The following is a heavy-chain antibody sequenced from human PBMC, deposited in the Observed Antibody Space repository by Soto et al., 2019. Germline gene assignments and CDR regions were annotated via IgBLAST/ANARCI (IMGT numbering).Heavy chain of an antibody. J-gene: IGHJ3*02. CDR3: ARVWDYDILTGYYTEAFDI. V-gene: IGHV3-23*01. CDR1: GFTFSDYA. D-gene: IGHD3-9*01. CDR2: ISGRGDRT. Sequence: VQLLESGGGLVQPGESLRLSCAASGFTFSDYAMAWVRQAPGKGLEWVSGISGRGDRTHYADSVKGRFTISRDNDKYTIYMQMNSLRVEATAIYYCARVWDYDILTGYYTEAFDIWGQGTMVTVSS.